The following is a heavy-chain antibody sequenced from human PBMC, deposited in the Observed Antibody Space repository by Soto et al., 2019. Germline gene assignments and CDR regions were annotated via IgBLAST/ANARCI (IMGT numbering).Heavy chain of an antibody. J-gene: IGHJ4*02. CDR1: GGSISSSSYY. Sequence: SETLSLTCTVSGGSISSSSYYWGWIRQPPGKGLEWIGNIFYSGTTNYNPSLKSRVTISVDTSKNQFSLKLSSVTAADTAVYYCARPARQGTGAGDYWGQGTLVTVSS. V-gene: IGHV4-39*01. D-gene: IGHD6-19*01. CDR3: ARPARQGTGAGDY. CDR2: IFYSGTT.